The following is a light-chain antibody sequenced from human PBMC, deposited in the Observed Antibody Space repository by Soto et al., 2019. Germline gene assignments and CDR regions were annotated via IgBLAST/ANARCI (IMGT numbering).Light chain of an antibody. J-gene: IGLJ3*02. CDR3: TSYVGSDIWV. CDR1: SSDVGAYKY. V-gene: IGLV2-8*01. CDR2: EVS. Sequence: QSALTQPPSASGSPGQSVTISCTGTSSDVGAYKYVSWYQQYPGKAPKLMIYEVSKRPSGVPDLFSGSKSGNTASLTVSGLQAEDEADYYCTSYVGSDIWVFGGGTQLTVL.